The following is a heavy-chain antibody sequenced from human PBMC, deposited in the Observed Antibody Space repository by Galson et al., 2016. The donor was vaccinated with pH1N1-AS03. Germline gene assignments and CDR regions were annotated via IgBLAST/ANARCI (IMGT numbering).Heavy chain of an antibody. CDR2: ISQSGSP. CDR3: ARDHSNNGPFDI. J-gene: IGHJ4*01. Sequence: SETLSLTCAVSDYSITGGYYWGWIRQPPGKGLEWIGTISQSGSPYYNPSLRSRLTMSIDTSKSQFSLKMSSVTAADTAIYYCARDHSNNGPFDIWGPGSLVAVSS. V-gene: IGHV4-38-2*02. D-gene: IGHD1/OR15-1a*01. CDR1: DYSITGGYY.